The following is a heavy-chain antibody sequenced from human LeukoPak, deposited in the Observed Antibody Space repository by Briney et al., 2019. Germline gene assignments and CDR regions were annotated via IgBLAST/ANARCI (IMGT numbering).Heavy chain of an antibody. CDR1: GYTFTSYG. Sequence: AASVKVSCKASGYTFTSYGISWVRQAPGQGLEWMGWISAYNGNTNYAQKLQGRVTMTTDTSTSTAYMELRSLRSDDTAVYYCAGDRYTVHYYDSSGYYDYWGQGTLVTVSS. D-gene: IGHD3-22*01. CDR2: ISAYNGNT. J-gene: IGHJ4*02. CDR3: AGDRYTVHYYDSSGYYDY. V-gene: IGHV1-18*01.